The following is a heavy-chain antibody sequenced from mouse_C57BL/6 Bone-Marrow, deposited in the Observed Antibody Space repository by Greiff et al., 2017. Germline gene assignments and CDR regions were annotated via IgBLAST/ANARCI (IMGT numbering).Heavy chain of an antibody. D-gene: IGHD1-1*01. CDR2: IDPENGDT. CDR3: TTRGTTVVATRGD. CDR1: GFNIKDDY. V-gene: IGHV14-4*01. Sequence: VQLQQSGAELVRPGASVKLSCTASGFNIKDDYMHWVKQRPEQGLEWIGWIDPENGDTEYASKFQGKATITADTSSNTAYLQLSSLTSEDTAVYYCTTRGTTVVATRGDWGQGTTLTVSS. J-gene: IGHJ2*01.